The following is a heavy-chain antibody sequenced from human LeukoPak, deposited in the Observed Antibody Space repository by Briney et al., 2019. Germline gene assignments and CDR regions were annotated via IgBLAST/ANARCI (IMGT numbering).Heavy chain of an antibody. CDR1: GGSFSGYY. CDR3: AVRFVY. J-gene: IGHJ4*02. V-gene: IGHV4-34*01. CDR2: INHSGST. Sequence: PSETLSLTCAVYGGSFSGYYWSWIRQPPGKGLEWIGEINHSGSTNYNPSLKSRVTISVDTSKNQFSLKLSSVTAADTAVYYCAVRFVYWGQGTLVTVSS.